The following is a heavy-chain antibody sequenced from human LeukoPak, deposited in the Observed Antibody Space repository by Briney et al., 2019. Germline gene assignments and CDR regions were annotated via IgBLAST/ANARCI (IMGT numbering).Heavy chain of an antibody. CDR1: GGSISSGSYY. Sequence: SQTLSLTCTVSGGSISSGSYYWSWIRQPPGKGLEWIGEINHSGSTNYNPSLKSRVTISVDTSKNQFSLKLSSVTAADTAVYYCARRGGTIFGVVIPQRWDYFDYWGQGTLVTVSS. V-gene: IGHV4-39*07. CDR2: INHSGST. J-gene: IGHJ4*02. D-gene: IGHD3-3*01. CDR3: ARRGGTIFGVVIPQRWDYFDY.